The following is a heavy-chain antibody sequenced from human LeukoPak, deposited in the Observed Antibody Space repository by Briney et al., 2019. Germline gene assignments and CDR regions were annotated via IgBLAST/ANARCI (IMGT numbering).Heavy chain of an antibody. J-gene: IGHJ4*02. V-gene: IGHV4-59*01. CDR3: ARDYGGKFDY. CDR2: IYYRGST. D-gene: IGHD4-23*01. CDR1: GGSISSYY. Sequence: KASETLSLTCTVSGGSISSYYWSWVRQPPGKGLEWIGYIYYRGSTNYNPSLKSRLTMSVDTSKNQFSLKLSSVTAADTAVYYCARDYGGKFDYWGQGTLVTVSS.